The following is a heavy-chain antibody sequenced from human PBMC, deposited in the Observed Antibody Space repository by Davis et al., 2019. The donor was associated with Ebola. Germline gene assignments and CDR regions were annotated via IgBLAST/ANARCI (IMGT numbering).Heavy chain of an antibody. J-gene: IGHJ2*01. D-gene: IGHD4-17*01. CDR3: ARDPAVTTYWYFDL. Sequence: GGSLRLSCVASGFTFSDYYMSWIRQAPGKGLEWVSHISNSGSTNYYAASVKGRFTISRDDAKRSLYLQLNSLRAEDTAIYYCARDPAVTTYWYFDLWGRGTLVTVSS. CDR2: ISNSGSTN. CDR1: GFTFSDYY. V-gene: IGHV3-11*04.